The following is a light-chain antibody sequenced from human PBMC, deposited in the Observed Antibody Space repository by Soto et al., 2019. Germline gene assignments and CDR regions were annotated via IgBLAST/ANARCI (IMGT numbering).Light chain of an antibody. Sequence: QSVLTQPPSASGTPGQKVTISCSGSSSNIGSNPVHWYQQLPGTAPQLLIHNNNQRPSRVPDRFSGSKSGTSASMAISGLPSANEADDYCSSWDDSLSGFLFGGGTKLTVL. CDR2: NNN. J-gene: IGLJ2*01. CDR1: SSNIGSNP. CDR3: SSWDDSLSGFL. V-gene: IGLV1-44*01.